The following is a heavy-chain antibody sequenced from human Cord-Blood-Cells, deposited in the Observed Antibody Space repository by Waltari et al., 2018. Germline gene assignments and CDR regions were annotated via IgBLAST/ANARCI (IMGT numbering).Heavy chain of an antibody. CDR2: ISGSGGST. Sequence: EVQLLESGGGLVQPGGSLRLSCAASGFTFSSYAMSWVRQAPGKGLEWVSGISGSGGSTYYADSVKGRFTISRDNSKNTLYLQMNSLRAEDTAVYYCAKVWGSGSYYNPFDYWGQGTLVTVSS. CDR1: GFTFSSYA. J-gene: IGHJ4*02. V-gene: IGHV3-23*01. D-gene: IGHD3-10*01. CDR3: AKVWGSGSYYNPFDY.